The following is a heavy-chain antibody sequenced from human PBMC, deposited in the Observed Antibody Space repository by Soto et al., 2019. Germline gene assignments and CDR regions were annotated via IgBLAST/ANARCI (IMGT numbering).Heavy chain of an antibody. J-gene: IGHJ4*02. D-gene: IGHD2-21*02. V-gene: IGHV4-31*02. Sequence: WTWIRQLLGKGLEWIGHVHYIGTIYYNPSLRSRVTMSVDTSKNQVSLELSSVTVADTAVYYCVRGADRYKCGFWGQGTLVTVSS. CDR3: VRGADRYKCGF. CDR2: VHYIGTI.